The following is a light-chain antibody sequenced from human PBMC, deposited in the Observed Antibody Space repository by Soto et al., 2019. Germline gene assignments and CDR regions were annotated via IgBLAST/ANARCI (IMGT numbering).Light chain of an antibody. CDR3: AARDDSLNGPV. CDR1: SSNIGSNT. CDR2: SNN. J-gene: IGLJ2*01. V-gene: IGLV1-44*01. Sequence: QSVLTQPPSASGTPGQRVTFSCSGSSSNIGSNTVNWYQQLPGTAPKLLIYSNNQRPSGVPDRFSGSKSGTSASLAISGLQSADEADYYCAARDDSLNGPVFGGGTKLTVL.